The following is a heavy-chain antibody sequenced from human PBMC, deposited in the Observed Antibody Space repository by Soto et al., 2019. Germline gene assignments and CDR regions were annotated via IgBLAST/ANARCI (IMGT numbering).Heavy chain of an antibody. J-gene: IGHJ4*02. CDR2: ISAYNGNT. V-gene: IGHV1-18*01. D-gene: IGHD4-17*01. CDR1: GYTFTSYG. CDR3: ARLNDYGDDVYSDY. Sequence: QVPLVQSGAEVQKPGASVKVSCKASGYTFTSYGISWVRQAPGQGLEWMGWISAYNGNTNCAQKLQGRVTMTTDTSTSTACMELRSLRSDDTAVYYCARLNDYGDDVYSDYWGQRTLVTVSS.